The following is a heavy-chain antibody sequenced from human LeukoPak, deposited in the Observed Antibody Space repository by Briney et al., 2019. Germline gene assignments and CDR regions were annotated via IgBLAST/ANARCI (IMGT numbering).Heavy chain of an antibody. J-gene: IGHJ3*02. D-gene: IGHD5-12*01. V-gene: IGHV4-34*01. CDR1: GGSISSYY. CDR3: ARGVGYDAFDI. Sequence: SETLSLTCTVSGGSISSYYWSWIRQPPGKGLEWIGEINHSGSTNYNPSLKSRVTISVDTSKNQFSLKLSSVTAADTAVYYCARGVGYDAFDIWGQGTMVTVSS. CDR2: INHSGST.